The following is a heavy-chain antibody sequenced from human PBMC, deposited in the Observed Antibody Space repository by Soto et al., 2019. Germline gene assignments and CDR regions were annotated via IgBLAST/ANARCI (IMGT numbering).Heavy chain of an antibody. Sequence: GGSLRLSCAASGFTFISYSMSWVRQAPGKGPEWVSGFRTGGDDGTTYYADSVKGRFTISRDNSKNTLFLQMNSLRVEDTAIYYCAKKVNSGPGSQYFDYWGQGTLVTVSS. V-gene: IGHV3-23*01. CDR2: FRTGGDDGTT. D-gene: IGHD3-10*01. J-gene: IGHJ4*02. CDR3: AKKVNSGPGSQYFDY. CDR1: GFTFISYS.